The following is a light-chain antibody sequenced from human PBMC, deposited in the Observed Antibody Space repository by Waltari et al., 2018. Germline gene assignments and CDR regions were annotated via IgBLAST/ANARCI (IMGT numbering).Light chain of an antibody. CDR2: LGS. Sequence: DIVTTQSPLSLPVTPGEPASISCRSSQSLLYSNGYNYLDWYLRKPGQSPQLLIYLGSNRASGVPDRFSGSGSGTDFTLRISRVEAEDVGVYYCMQALQFPITFGQGTRLQIK. CDR1: QSLLYSNGYNY. J-gene: IGKJ5*01. V-gene: IGKV2-28*01. CDR3: MQALQFPIT.